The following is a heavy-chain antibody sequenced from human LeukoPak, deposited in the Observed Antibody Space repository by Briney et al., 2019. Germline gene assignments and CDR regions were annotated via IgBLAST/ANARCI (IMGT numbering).Heavy chain of an antibody. CDR3: AKEHSYGPDWFVP. CDR2: ITGSDGLP. Sequence: GGSLRLSCAASGFTFGAYVMSWVRQAPGKGLEWVSGITGSDGLPKYAESVKGRFTISRDNSKNTVYLHMNGLKAEDTAVYYCAKEHSYGPDWFVPWGQGTLVTVSS. V-gene: IGHV3-23*01. D-gene: IGHD5-18*01. J-gene: IGHJ5*02. CDR1: GFTFGAYV.